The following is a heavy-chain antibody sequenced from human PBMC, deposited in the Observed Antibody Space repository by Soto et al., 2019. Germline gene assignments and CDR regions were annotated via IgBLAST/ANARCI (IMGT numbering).Heavy chain of an antibody. J-gene: IGHJ6*02. CDR1: GFTFSSYW. Sequence: EVQLVESGGGLVQPGGSLRLSCAASGFTFSSYWMSWVRQAPGKGLEWVANIKQDGSEKYYADSVKGRFTISRDNSKNTLYLQMNSLRAEDTAVYYCAREYRLDGEVVVAAHSGGMDVWGQGTTVTVSS. CDR2: IKQDGSEK. CDR3: AREYRLDGEVVVAAHSGGMDV. D-gene: IGHD2-15*01. V-gene: IGHV3-7*01.